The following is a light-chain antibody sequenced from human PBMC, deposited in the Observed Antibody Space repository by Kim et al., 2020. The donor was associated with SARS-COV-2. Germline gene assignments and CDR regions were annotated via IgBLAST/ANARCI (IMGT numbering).Light chain of an antibody. CDR1: QDIGKY. Sequence: ASVGDRFTITCRASQDIGKYLAWYQQKPGKVPKLLIYGASALHSGVPSRFSGSGSGTDFSLTINSLQPEDVATYYCQKYNGAPFTFGQGTKLEI. CDR2: GAS. J-gene: IGKJ2*01. CDR3: QKYNGAPFT. V-gene: IGKV1-27*01.